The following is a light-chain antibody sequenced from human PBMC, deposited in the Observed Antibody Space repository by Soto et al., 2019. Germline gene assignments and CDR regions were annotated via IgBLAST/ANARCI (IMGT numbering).Light chain of an antibody. CDR3: QQYGSSPRT. CDR2: GAS. Sequence: EIVLTQSPGTLSLSPGERATLSCRASQSVSSNFLAWYQQKPGQAPRLLIYGASNRATGIPDRFSGSGSGTDFTLTINRLEPEDFAVYYCQQYGSSPRTFGQGTKVDIK. V-gene: IGKV3-20*01. CDR1: QSVSSNF. J-gene: IGKJ1*01.